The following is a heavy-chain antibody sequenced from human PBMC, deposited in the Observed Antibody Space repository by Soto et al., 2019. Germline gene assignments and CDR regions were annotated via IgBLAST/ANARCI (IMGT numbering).Heavy chain of an antibody. D-gene: IGHD6-6*01. CDR1: GGSFSGYY. CDR2: INHSGST. V-gene: IGHV4-34*01. Sequence: SETLSLTCAVYGGSFSGYYWSWIRQPPGKGLEWIGEINHSGSTNYNPSLKSRVTISVDTSKNQFSLKLSSVTAADTAVYYCARDCQSSSSSVNWFDPWGQGTLVTVSS. J-gene: IGHJ5*02. CDR3: ARDCQSSSSSVNWFDP.